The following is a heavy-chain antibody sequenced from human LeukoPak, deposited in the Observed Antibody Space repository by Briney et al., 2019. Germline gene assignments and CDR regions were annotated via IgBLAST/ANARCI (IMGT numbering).Heavy chain of an antibody. CDR3: ASGRPDVNYYDSSGYDFDY. Sequence: SETLSLTCLVSGDSMSRYRWSWIRQSPGKALEWIGSISYSVTPRYSPSLKSRLLISVDTSKNQFSLKLSSVTAADTAVYYCASGRPDVNYYDSSGYDFDYWGQGTLVTVSS. D-gene: IGHD3-22*01. CDR1: GDSMSRYR. J-gene: IGHJ4*02. CDR2: ISYSVTP. V-gene: IGHV4-59*08.